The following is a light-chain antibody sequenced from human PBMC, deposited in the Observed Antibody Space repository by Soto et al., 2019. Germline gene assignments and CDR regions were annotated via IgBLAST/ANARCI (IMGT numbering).Light chain of an antibody. CDR1: QSVRSGY. CDR3: QQYDSSPPWT. Sequence: EIVLTQSPGTLSLSPGERATLSCRASQSVRSGYLAWYQQKPGQAPRLLIFGASSRATGIPDRISGSGSGIDFTLTISRLEPEDFAVYYCQQYDSSPPWTFDQGTKVEIK. V-gene: IGKV3-20*01. CDR2: GAS. J-gene: IGKJ1*01.